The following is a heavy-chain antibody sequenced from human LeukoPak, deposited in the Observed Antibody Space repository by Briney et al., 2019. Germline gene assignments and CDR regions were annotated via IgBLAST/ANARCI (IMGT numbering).Heavy chain of an antibody. J-gene: IGHJ3*02. CDR3: ARSASSSSRSAFDI. CDR1: GGSISSYY. Sequence: SEILSLTCTVSGGSISSYYWSWIRQPPGKGLEWIGYIYYTGNTNYNPSLKSRLTISVDTSKNQFSLKLTSVTAADTAVYYCARSASSSSRSAFDIWGQGTMVTVSS. D-gene: IGHD6-6*01. CDR2: IYYTGNT. V-gene: IGHV4-59*01.